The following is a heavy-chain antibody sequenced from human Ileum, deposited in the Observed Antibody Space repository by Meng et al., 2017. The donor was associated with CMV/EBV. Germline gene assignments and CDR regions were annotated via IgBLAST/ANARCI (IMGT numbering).Heavy chain of an antibody. CDR3: ARDLTNKWFYY. J-gene: IGHJ4*02. Sequence: ELQDSGPGLVKPAETLSLTCTASGDPISSGSHSWAWFRQPPGKRLEWIESMYFSGIADYNPSLKSRVTISLHATQKQFSLRLTSVTAADSAVYFCARDLTNKWFYYWGQGTLVTVSS. CDR2: MYFSGIA. CDR1: GDPISSGSHS. D-gene: IGHD1-26*01. V-gene: IGHV4-39*07.